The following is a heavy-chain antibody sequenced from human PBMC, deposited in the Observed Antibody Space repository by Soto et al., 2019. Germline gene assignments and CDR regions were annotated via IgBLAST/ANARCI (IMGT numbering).Heavy chain of an antibody. CDR3: TRDLPPVDY. Sequence: QVQLVQSGAEVKKPGASVKVSCKASGYTFSSYFISWVRQAPGQGLEWMGWISAYNGNTNYAQNLQGRVTMTTATSTSTAYRELRSLRSADTAVYYCTRDLPPVDYWGQGTLVTFAS. J-gene: IGHJ4*02. V-gene: IGHV1-18*01. CDR1: GYTFSSYF. CDR2: ISAYNGNT.